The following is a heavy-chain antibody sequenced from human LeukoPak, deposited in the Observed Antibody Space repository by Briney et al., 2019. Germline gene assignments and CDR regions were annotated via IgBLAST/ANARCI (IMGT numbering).Heavy chain of an antibody. Sequence: PSETLSLTCAVSGGSIISSSYNWGWIRQPPGKGLEWIGTIYHGGTTYYNPSLKSRVTISVDTSKNQFFLKLSSVTAADTAVYYCARLPTGYPNWFDPWGQGSLVTVSS. V-gene: IGHV4-39*01. CDR1: GGSIISSSYN. CDR3: ARLPTGYPNWFDP. J-gene: IGHJ5*02. D-gene: IGHD3-9*01. CDR2: IYHGGTT.